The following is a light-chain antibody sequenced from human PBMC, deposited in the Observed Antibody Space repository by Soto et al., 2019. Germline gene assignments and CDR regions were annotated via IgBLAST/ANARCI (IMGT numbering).Light chain of an antibody. CDR2: WAS. Sequence: DIVMTQSPDSLAVSLGERATFNCKSSQSVLYSSINKNYLAWYQQKPGQPPRLLIYWASTQESGVPDRFSGSGSGTDFTLTISSLQAEDVAVYYCQQYYSTPFTFGPGTKVDIK. V-gene: IGKV4-1*01. CDR3: QQYYSTPFT. CDR1: QSVLYSSINKNY. J-gene: IGKJ3*01.